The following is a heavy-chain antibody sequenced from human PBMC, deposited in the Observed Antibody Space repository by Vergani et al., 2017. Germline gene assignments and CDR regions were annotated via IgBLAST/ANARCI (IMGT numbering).Heavy chain of an antibody. J-gene: IGHJ5*02. CDR2: IYYSGST. D-gene: IGHD6-19*01. V-gene: IGHV4-39*01. Sequence: QLQLQESGPGLVKPSATLSLTCSVSGASIRSSNYYWGWIRQPPGKGLEWIASIYYSGSTYYNPSLKSRVTISVDTSKNQFSLKLSSLTAADTAVYFCAGHSTVEWLVKLGWIDPWGQGILVTVSS. CDR1: GASIRSSNYY. CDR3: AGHSTVEWLVKLGWIDP.